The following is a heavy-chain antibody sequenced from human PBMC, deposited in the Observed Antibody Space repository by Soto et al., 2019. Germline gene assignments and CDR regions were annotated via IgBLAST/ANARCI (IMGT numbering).Heavy chain of an antibody. CDR2: IWYDGSNK. J-gene: IGHJ4*02. Sequence: QVQLVESGGGVVQPGRSLRLSCAASGFTFSSYGMHWVRQAPGKGLEWVAVIWYDGSNKYYADSVKGRFTISRDNSKNTLYLQMNSLSAEDTAVYYCAREGIAVAGAAFDYWGQGTLVTVSS. CDR1: GFTFSSYG. CDR3: AREGIAVAGAAFDY. V-gene: IGHV3-33*01. D-gene: IGHD6-19*01.